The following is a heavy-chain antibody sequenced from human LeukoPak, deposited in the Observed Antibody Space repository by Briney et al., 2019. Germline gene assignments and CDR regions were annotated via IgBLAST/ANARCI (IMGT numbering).Heavy chain of an antibody. CDR1: GFTVSSNY. D-gene: IGHD6-6*01. CDR3: ARTGQQLVQDAFDI. Sequence: GGSLTLSCAASGFTVSSNYMSWVRQAPGKGLEWVSVIYSGGSTYYADSVNGRFTISRDNSKTTLYLQMNSLRAEDTAVYYCARTGQQLVQDAFDIWGQGTMVTVSS. J-gene: IGHJ3*02. CDR2: IYSGGST. V-gene: IGHV3-66*01.